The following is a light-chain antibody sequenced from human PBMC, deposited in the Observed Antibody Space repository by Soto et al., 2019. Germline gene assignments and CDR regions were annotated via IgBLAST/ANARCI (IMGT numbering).Light chain of an antibody. CDR1: QSIGSW. CDR3: QQYGSYSPWT. CDR2: KES. J-gene: IGKJ1*01. V-gene: IGKV1-5*03. Sequence: DIQMTQSPSTLSASVGDRVTITCRASQSIGSWLAWYQQKPGKAPKLLIYKESSLESGVPSRFSGSGSGTEFTLTISSLQPDDFASYYCQQYGSYSPWTFGQGTKVEIK.